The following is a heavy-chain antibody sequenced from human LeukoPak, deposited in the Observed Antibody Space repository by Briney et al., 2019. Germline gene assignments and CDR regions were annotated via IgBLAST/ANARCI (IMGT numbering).Heavy chain of an antibody. CDR1: GGSFSGYY. CDR2: INHSGSA. J-gene: IGHJ3*02. Sequence: SETLSLTCAVSGGSFSGYYWTWIRQPPGKGLEWIGEINHSGSANYNPSLKSRVTISLDTSKNQFSLKLSSVTAADTAAYYCARHLGYCDSSDYLDAFNIWGQGTLVTVPS. D-gene: IGHD3-22*01. V-gene: IGHV4-34*01. CDR3: ARHLGYCDSSDYLDAFNI.